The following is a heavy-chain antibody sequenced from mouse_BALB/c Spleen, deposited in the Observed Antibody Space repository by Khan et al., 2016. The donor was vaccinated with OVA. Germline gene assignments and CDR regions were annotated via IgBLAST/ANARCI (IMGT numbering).Heavy chain of an antibody. CDR2: IRNKANYYTT. CDR1: GFTFTDYY. Sequence: EVELVESGGGLVQPGGSLRLSCATSGFTFTDYYMSWVRQPPGKALEWLGFIRNKANYYTTEYITSVKGRFTISRDNSQSILYLQMNTLRAEDSATYYCATAVGHYFGYDAIDYWGQGTSVTVSS. J-gene: IGHJ4*01. V-gene: IGHV7-3*02. D-gene: IGHD1-2*01. CDR3: ATAVGHYFGYDAIDY.